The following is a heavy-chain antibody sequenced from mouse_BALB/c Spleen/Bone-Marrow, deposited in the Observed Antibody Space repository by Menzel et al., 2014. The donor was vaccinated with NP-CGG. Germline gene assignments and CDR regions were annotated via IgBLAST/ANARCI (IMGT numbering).Heavy chain of an antibody. CDR3: ARGYDYGFAY. D-gene: IGHD2-4*01. V-gene: IGHV5-17*02. Sequence: EVKLQESGGGLVQPGGSRKLSCAASGFTFSSFGMHWVRQAPEKGLEWVAYISSGSSTIYYADTVKGRFTISRDNPKNTLFLQMTSLRSEDTAMYYCARGYDYGFAYWGQGTLVTVPA. CDR1: GFTFSSFG. CDR2: ISSGSSTI. J-gene: IGHJ3*01.